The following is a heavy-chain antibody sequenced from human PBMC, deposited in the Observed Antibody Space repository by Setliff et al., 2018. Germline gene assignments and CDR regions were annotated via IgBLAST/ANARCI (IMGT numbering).Heavy chain of an antibody. D-gene: IGHD1-26*01. V-gene: IGHV1-69*01. CDR3: ARGGVSIVGATWPFDY. Sequence: KVSCKASGGTFSSYAISWVRQAPGQGLEWMGGIIPIFGTANYAQKFQGRVTITADESTSTAYMELSSLRSEDTAVYYCARGGVSIVGATWPFDYWGQGTLVTVS. CDR1: GGTFSSYA. CDR2: IIPIFGTA. J-gene: IGHJ4*02.